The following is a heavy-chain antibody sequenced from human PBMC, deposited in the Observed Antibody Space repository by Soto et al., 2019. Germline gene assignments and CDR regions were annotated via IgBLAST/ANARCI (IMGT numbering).Heavy chain of an antibody. CDR1: GYTFTSYG. V-gene: IGHV1-18*01. D-gene: IGHD4-17*01. CDR3: ANVGIRFEDNDDYMIYSYGLDV. Sequence: QVQLVQSGAEVKKPGASVKVSCKASGYTFTSYGISWVRQAPGQGLEWMGWISAYNGNTSYAQKLQGRVTMTTDTPTPRAYMAQKRLRSDDTAVYYCANVGIRFEDNDDYMIYSYGLDVWGQGTTVTVSS. CDR2: ISAYNGNT. J-gene: IGHJ6*02.